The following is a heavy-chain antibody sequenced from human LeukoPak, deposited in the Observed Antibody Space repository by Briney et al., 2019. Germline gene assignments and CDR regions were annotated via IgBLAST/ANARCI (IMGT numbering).Heavy chain of an antibody. CDR2: INPNSGGT. CDR3: ASSYCSGGSCYWFDP. V-gene: IGHV1-2*02. D-gene: IGHD2-15*01. J-gene: IGHJ5*02. Sequence: GASVKVSCKASGYTFTCYYMHWVRQAPGQGLEWMGWINPNSGGTNYAQKFQGRVTMTRDTSISTAYMELSRLRSDDTAVYYCASSYCSGGSCYWFDPWGQGTLVTVSS. CDR1: GYTFTCYY.